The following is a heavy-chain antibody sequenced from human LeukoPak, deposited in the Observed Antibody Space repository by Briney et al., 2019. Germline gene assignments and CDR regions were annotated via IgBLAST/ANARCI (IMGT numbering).Heavy chain of an antibody. J-gene: IGHJ4*02. V-gene: IGHV3-33*01. CDR2: IWYDGSNE. D-gene: IGHD6-13*01. CDR1: GFTLSNYG. CDR3: ARDRERAADLGY. Sequence: AGGSLRLSCAASGFTLSNYGMHWVRQAPGKGLELVANIWYDGSNEYYADSVKGRFTISRDNSKNTLFLQMNSLRAEDTAVYYCARDRERAADLGYWGQGTLVTVSS.